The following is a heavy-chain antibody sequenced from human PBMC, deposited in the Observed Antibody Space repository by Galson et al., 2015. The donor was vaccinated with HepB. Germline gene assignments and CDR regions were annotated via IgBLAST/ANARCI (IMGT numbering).Heavy chain of an antibody. CDR1: GFTFSSYA. D-gene: IGHD5-18*01. Sequence: SLRLSCAASGFTFSSYAMHWVRQAPGKGLEWVAVISYDGSNKYYADSVKGRFTISRDNSKNTLSLQMSSLRAEDTAIYYCARELLGGYSYGYLDYWGQGTLVTVSS. CDR3: ARELLGGYSYGYLDY. V-gene: IGHV3-30-3*01. CDR2: ISYDGSNK. J-gene: IGHJ4*02.